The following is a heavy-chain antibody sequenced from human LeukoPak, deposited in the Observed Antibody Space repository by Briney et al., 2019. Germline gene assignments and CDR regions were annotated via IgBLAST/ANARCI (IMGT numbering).Heavy chain of an antibody. CDR1: GFTFSSYS. CDR2: ISSSSSYI. CDR3: AKDRLMVRDMGDAFDI. Sequence: GGSLRLSCAASGFTFSSYSMNWVRQAPGKGLEWVSSISSSSSYIYYADSVKGRFTISRDNSKNTLYLQMNSLRAEDTAVYYCAKDRLMVRDMGDAFDIWGQGTMVTVSS. V-gene: IGHV3-21*01. D-gene: IGHD3-10*01. J-gene: IGHJ3*02.